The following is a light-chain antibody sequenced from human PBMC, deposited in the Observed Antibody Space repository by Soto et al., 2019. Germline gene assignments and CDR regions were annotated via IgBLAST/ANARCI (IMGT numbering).Light chain of an antibody. CDR2: EDI. V-gene: IGLV2-23*01. J-gene: IGLJ2*01. CDR1: SSDIGRYNL. CDR3: CSYAGGASVI. Sequence: QSALTQPASVAGSLGQSITISCTGTSSDIGRYNLVSWYQQNPGKAPKLIIYEDIERPSGVSDRFSGSKSGNTASLTISGLQTEEEADYYCCSYAGGASVIVGGGTKLTVL.